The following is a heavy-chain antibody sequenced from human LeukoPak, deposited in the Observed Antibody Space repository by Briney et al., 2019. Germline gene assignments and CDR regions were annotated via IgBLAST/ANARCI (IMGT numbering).Heavy chain of an antibody. D-gene: IGHD3-10*01. CDR3: ARNYGSGSYGPAWYYYYMDV. CDR2: IYSGGST. J-gene: IGHJ6*03. V-gene: IGHV3-53*01. CDR1: GLTVSSHY. Sequence: GGSLRLSCATSGLTVSSHYMSWVRQAPGKGLEWVSVIYSGGSTYYADSVKGRFTISRDNSKNTLYLQMNSLRAEDTAVYYCARNYGSGSYGPAWYYYYMDVWGKGTTVIVSS.